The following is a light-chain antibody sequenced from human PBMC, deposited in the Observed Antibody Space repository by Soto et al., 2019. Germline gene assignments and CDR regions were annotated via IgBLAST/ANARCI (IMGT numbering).Light chain of an antibody. J-gene: IGKJ4*01. CDR3: QQYNNWPLT. CDR2: GAS. CDR1: QSVSSN. Sequence: EIAMTQSPATLSVSPGERATLSCRASQSVSSNLATYQQKPGQAPRLLIYGASTRATGIPARFSGSGSGTEFTLTISSLQSEDFAVYYCQQYNNWPLTFGGGTKV. V-gene: IGKV3-15*01.